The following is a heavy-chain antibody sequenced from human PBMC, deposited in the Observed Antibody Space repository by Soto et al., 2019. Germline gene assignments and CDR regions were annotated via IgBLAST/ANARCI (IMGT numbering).Heavy chain of an antibody. CDR1: GGTFSSYT. CDR3: AATDGSGSYGY. Sequence: QVQLVQSGAEVKKPGSSVKVSCKASGGTFSSYTISWVRQAPGQGLEWMGRIIPILGIANYAQKFQGRVTITADKYTSTAYMELSSLRSEDTAVYYCAATDGSGSYGYWGQGTLVTVSS. J-gene: IGHJ4*02. CDR2: IIPILGIA. V-gene: IGHV1-69*02. D-gene: IGHD3-10*01.